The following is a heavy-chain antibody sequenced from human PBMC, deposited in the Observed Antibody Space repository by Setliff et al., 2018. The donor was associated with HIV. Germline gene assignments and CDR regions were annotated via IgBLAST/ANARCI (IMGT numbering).Heavy chain of an antibody. J-gene: IGHJ3*02. CDR3: ARDCSSTSCSDAFDI. Sequence: LSLTCTVSGGSISSHYWSWIRRPPGKGLEWIGYIYYSGSTKYNPSLKSRVTIPVDTSKNQFSLKLTSVTAADTAVYYCARDCSSTSCSDAFDIWGQGTMVTVSS. V-gene: IGHV4-59*11. CDR1: GGSISSHY. D-gene: IGHD2-2*01. CDR2: IYYSGST.